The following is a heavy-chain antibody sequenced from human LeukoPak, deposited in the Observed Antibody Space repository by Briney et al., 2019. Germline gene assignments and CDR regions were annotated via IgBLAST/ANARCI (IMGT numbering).Heavy chain of an antibody. J-gene: IGHJ4*02. CDR1: GYTFTGYY. CDR3: ARRMSSGFPPDY. V-gene: IGHV1-2*04. D-gene: IGHD6-19*01. CDR2: INPNSGGT. Sequence: ASVKVSCKASGYTFTGYYMHWVRQAPGQGLEWMGWINPNSGGTNYAQKFQGWVTMTRDTSISTAYMELSRLRSDDTAVYYCARRMSSGFPPDYWGQGTLVTVSS.